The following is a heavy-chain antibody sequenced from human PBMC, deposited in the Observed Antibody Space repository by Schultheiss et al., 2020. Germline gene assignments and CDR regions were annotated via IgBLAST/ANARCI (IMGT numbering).Heavy chain of an antibody. CDR3: AREATMIVVVSYYYGMDV. Sequence: SVKVSCKASGGTFSSYAISWVRQAPGQGLEWMGGIIPIFGTANYAQKFQGRVTITADESTSTAYMELSSLRSEDTAVYYCAREATMIVVVSYYYGMDVWGKGTTVTVSS. CDR1: GGTFSSYA. CDR2: IIPIFGTA. V-gene: IGHV1-69*13. D-gene: IGHD3-22*01. J-gene: IGHJ6*04.